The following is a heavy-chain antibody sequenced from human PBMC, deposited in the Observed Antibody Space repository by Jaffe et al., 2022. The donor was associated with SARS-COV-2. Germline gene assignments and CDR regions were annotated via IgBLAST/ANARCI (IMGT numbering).Heavy chain of an antibody. V-gene: IGHV2-70*01. CDR2: IDWDDDK. Sequence: QVTLRESGPALVKPTQTLTLTCTFSGFSLSTSGMCVSWIRQPPGKALEWLALIDWDDDKYYSTSLKTRLTISKDTSKNQVVLTMTNMDPVDTATYYCARIPVDGSRGYYYGMDVWGQGTTVTVSS. CDR3: ARIPVDGSRGYYYGMDV. CDR1: GFSLSTSGMC. D-gene: IGHD6-13*01. J-gene: IGHJ6*02.